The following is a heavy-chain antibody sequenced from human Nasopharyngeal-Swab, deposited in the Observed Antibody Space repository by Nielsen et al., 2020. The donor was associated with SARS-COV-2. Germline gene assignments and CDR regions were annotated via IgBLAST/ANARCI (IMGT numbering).Heavy chain of an antibody. D-gene: IGHD5-24*01. CDR3: ARSDRDGDPYYFDY. CDR2: IYPGDSDT. CDR1: GYSFTCYW. J-gene: IGHJ4*02. Sequence: GEPLTIACKGSGYSFTCYWIGWVRQMPGKGLEWMGIIYPGDSDTRYSLSFQGQVTISADKSISNAYLQWISLKPSDTAMYYCARSDRDGDPYYFDYWGQGILVTFSS. V-gene: IGHV5-51*01.